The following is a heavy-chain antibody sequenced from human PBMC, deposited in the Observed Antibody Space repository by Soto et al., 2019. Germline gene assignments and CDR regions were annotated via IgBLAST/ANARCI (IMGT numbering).Heavy chain of an antibody. CDR1: GGTFSSYT. D-gene: IGHD2-15*01. CDR3: ARVFDCSGGSCYSLLDP. J-gene: IGHJ5*02. CDR2: IIPILGIA. V-gene: IGHV1-69*02. Sequence: GASVKVSCKASGGTFSSYTISWVRQAPGQGLEWMGRIIPILGIANYAQKFQGRATITADKSTSTAYMELSSLRSEDTAVYYCARVFDCSGGSCYSLLDPWGQGTLVTVSS.